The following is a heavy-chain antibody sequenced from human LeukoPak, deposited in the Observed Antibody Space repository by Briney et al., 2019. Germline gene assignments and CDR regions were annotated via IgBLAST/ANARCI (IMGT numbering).Heavy chain of an antibody. J-gene: IGHJ1*01. Sequence: SETLSLTCTVSGGSISSSSYYWGWIRQAPGKGLEWIGSIYYSGSTYYNPSLKSRVTISVDTSKNQFSLKLSSVTAADTAAYYCARSIAAAEPKRWYFQHWGQGTLVTVSS. CDR3: ARSIAAAEPKRWYFQH. CDR2: IYYSGST. V-gene: IGHV4-39*07. D-gene: IGHD6-13*01. CDR1: GGSISSSSYY.